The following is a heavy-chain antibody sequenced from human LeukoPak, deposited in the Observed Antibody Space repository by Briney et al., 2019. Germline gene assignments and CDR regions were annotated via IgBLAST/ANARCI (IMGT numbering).Heavy chain of an antibody. CDR2: IIPIFGTA. Sequence: SVKVSCKASGGTFSSYAISWVRQAPGQGLEWMGGIIPIFGTANYAQKFQGRVTITADESTSTAYMELSSLRSEDTAVYYCARVRTYSRSYYYYYYMDVWGKGTTVTVSS. D-gene: IGHD1-26*01. J-gene: IGHJ6*03. CDR3: ARVRTYSRSYYYYYYMDV. CDR1: GGTFSSYA. V-gene: IGHV1-69*13.